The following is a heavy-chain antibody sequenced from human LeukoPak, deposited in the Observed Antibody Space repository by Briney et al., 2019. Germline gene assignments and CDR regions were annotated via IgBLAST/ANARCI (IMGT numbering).Heavy chain of an antibody. J-gene: IGHJ4*02. CDR1: GFTFSSYD. CDR2: IGSSGSTI. CDR3: ATGDDFWSGFSQLDY. V-gene: IGHV3-48*03. D-gene: IGHD3-3*01. Sequence: GGSLTLSCAASGFTFSSYDMHWVRHAPGKGLEWVSYIGSSGSTIYYADSVKGRFTISRDNAKNSLYLQMNSLRGEDTAVYYCATGDDFWSGFSQLDYWGQGTLVTVSS.